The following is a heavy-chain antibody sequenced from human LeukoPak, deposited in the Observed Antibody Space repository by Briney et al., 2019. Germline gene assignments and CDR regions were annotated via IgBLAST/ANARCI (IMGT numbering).Heavy chain of an antibody. CDR1: GFIFSDYY. J-gene: IGHJ4*02. V-gene: IGHV3-11*06. D-gene: IGHD2-8*02. Sequence: GGSLRLSCTASGFIFSDYYMSWIRQAPGKGLEWISYISSRSTYISDADSVKGRFTISRDNAKNLLFLQMNSLRVEDTDLYYCARGGTGAFDYWGQGILVAVSS. CDR2: ISSRSTYI. CDR3: ARGGTGAFDY.